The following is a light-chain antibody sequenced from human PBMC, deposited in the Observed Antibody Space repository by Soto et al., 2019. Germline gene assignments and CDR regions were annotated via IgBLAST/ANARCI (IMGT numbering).Light chain of an antibody. CDR2: LEGSGSY. J-gene: IGLJ3*02. V-gene: IGLV4-60*02. CDR1: SGHSIYI. Sequence: QPVLTQSSSASASLGSSVKLTCTLSSGHSIYIIAWYQQQPGKAPRYLMKLEGSGSYNKGSGVPDRFSGSSSGADRYLTISNLQFEDEADYYCETWGSNTWVFGGGTKLTVL. CDR3: ETWGSNTWV.